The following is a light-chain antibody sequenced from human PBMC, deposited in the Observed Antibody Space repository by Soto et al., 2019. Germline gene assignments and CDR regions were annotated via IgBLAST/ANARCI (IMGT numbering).Light chain of an antibody. J-gene: IGLJ3*02. CDR1: SSDVGTHGY. Sequence: QSVLTQPPSASGSPGQSVTISCTGTSSDVGTHGYVSWYQQHAGKAPKLMIYDVTKRPSGVPDRFSGSKSANTASLTVSGLQDEDEADYYCMCYAGGNNWVFGGGTKLTVL. CDR3: MCYAGGNNWV. CDR2: DVT. V-gene: IGLV2-8*01.